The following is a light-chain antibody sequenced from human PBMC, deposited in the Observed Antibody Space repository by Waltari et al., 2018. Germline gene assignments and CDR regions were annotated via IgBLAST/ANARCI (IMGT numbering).Light chain of an antibody. CDR3: QQYGT. CDR2: GAS. J-gene: IGKJ1*01. V-gene: IGKV3-15*01. CDR1: QSVSSN. Sequence: EIVMTQSPATLSVSPGERATLSCRASQSVSSNLAWYQQKPGQAPRLLIYGASTRATGIPARCSGSGSGTEFTLTISRLQSEDFAVYYCQQYGTFGQGTKVEIK.